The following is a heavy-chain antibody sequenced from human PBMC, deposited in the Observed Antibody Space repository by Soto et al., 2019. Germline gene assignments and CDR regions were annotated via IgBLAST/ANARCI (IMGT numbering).Heavy chain of an antibody. D-gene: IGHD3-22*01. V-gene: IGHV1-69*13. CDR3: ARDHSYYYDSSGYPAGYYFDY. Sequence: ASVKVSCKASGGTFSSYAISWVRQAPGQGLEWMGGIIPIFGTANYAQKFQGRVTITADESTSTAYMELSSLRSEDTAVYYCARDHSYYYDSSGYPAGYYFDYWGQGTLVTVSS. CDR2: IIPIFGTA. CDR1: GGTFSSYA. J-gene: IGHJ4*02.